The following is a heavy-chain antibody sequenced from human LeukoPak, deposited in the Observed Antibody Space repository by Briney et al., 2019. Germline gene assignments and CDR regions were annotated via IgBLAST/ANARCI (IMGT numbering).Heavy chain of an antibody. D-gene: IGHD3-3*01. V-gene: IGHV4-59*12. CDR1: GGSISSYC. J-gene: IGHJ5*02. CDR2: IYYSGST. CDR3: AKNGQSGFSFDP. Sequence: SETLSLTCTVSGGSISSYCWSWIRQPPGKGLEWIGYIYYSGSTNYNPSLKSRVTISVDTSKNQFSLKVKSVTAADTAVYYCAKNGQSGFSFDPWGQGTLVTVSS.